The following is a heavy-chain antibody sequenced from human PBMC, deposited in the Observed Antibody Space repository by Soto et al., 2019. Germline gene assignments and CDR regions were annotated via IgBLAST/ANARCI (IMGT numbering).Heavy chain of an antibody. J-gene: IGHJ3*02. D-gene: IGHD3-22*01. Sequence: ASVKVSCKASGYTFTGYYMHWVRRAPGQGLEWMGWINPNSGGTNYAQKFQGRVTMTRDTSISTAYMELSRLRSDDTAVYYCAKGPTYDSSGYHAFDIWGQGTMVTVSS. V-gene: IGHV1-2*02. CDR3: AKGPTYDSSGYHAFDI. CDR1: GYTFTGYY. CDR2: INPNSGGT.